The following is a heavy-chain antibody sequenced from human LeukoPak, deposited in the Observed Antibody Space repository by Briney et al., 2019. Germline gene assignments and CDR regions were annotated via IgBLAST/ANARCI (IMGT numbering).Heavy chain of an antibody. J-gene: IGHJ4*02. D-gene: IGHD3-10*01. V-gene: IGHV4-39*01. Sequence: PSETLSLTCTVSGGSISSSSYYWGWIRQPPGKGLEWIGSIYYSGSTYYNPSLKSRVTISVDTSKNQFSLKLSSVTATDTAVYYCARRITMVRGVIAPRYYFDYWGQGTLVTVSS. CDR2: IYYSGST. CDR1: GGSISSSSYY. CDR3: ARRITMVRGVIAPRYYFDY.